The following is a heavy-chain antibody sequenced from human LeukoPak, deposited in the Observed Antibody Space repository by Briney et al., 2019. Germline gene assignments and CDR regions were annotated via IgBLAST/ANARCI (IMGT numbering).Heavy chain of an antibody. CDR3: ARQPSFEAIDI. D-gene: IGHD2-2*01. CDR1: GYTFTSYY. CDR2: INPNSGGP. Sequence: ASVKVSCKASGYTFTSYYLHWVRQAPGQGPEWMGWINPNSGGPNYAQEFQGRVTMTRYRSISTAYMELSRLRSDDTAVYYCARQPSFEAIDIWGQGTMVTVSS. V-gene: IGHV1-2*02. J-gene: IGHJ3*02.